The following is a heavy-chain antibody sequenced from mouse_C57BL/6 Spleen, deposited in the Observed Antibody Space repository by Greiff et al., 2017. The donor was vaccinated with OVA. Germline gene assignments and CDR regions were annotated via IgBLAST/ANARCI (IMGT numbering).Heavy chain of an antibody. CDR3: TGARGYYGYFDV. Sequence: EVKLVESGGGLVQPGGSMKLSCVASGFTFSNYWMNWVRQSPEKGLEWVAQIRLKSDNYATHYAESVKGRFTISRDDSKSSVYLQMNNLRAEDTGIYYCTGARGYYGYFDVWGTGTTVTVSS. J-gene: IGHJ1*03. CDR1: GFTFSNYW. D-gene: IGHD2-2*01. V-gene: IGHV6-3*01. CDR2: IRLKSDNYAT.